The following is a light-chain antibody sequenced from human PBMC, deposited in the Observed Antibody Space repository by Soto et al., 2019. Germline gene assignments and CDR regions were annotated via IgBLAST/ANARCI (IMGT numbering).Light chain of an antibody. J-gene: IGKJ1*01. V-gene: IGKV3D-20*01. CDR1: QRVSGGF. CDR3: QQYGSSPS. CDR2: DTS. Sequence: DIVLTQSPATLSLSPGERATLYCGASQRVSGGFLAWYQQKPGLAPRLILYDTSFRATGIPDRFSGSGSGTDFTLTISRLDPEDSAVYYCQQYGSSPSFGQGTKVEIK.